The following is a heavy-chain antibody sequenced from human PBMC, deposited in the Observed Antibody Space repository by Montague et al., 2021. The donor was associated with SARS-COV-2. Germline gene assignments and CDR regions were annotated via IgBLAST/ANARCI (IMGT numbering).Heavy chain of an antibody. V-gene: IGHV4-4*09. CDR1: GDSIRESH. CDR2: IDNSGST. J-gene: IGHJ6*02. CDR3: ARLTGSRVYYYHYGLDV. D-gene: IGHD1-20*01. Sequence: SETLSLTCTVSGDSIRESHWSWIRQPPGKGLEWIGYIDNSGSTNYNPALEIRVTLTVSASNNQFYLTLRSVTAADTAVYYCARLTGSRVYYYHYGLDVWGQGTTVTVSS.